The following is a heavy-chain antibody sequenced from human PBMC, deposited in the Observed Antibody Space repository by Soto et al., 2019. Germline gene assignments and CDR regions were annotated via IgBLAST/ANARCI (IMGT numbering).Heavy chain of an antibody. CDR2: IIPIFGTA. CDR3: ARDALTDYDILTGSV. D-gene: IGHD3-9*01. V-gene: IGHV1-69*13. Sequence: SVKVSCKASGGTFSSYAISWVRQAPGQGLEWMGGIIPIFGTANYAQKFQGRVTITADESTSTAYMELSSLRSEDTAVYYCARDALTDYDILTGSVWGQGTLVTVSS. CDR1: GGTFSSYA. J-gene: IGHJ4*02.